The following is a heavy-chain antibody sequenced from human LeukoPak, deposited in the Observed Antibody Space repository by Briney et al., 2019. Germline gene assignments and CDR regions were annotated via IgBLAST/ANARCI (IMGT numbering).Heavy chain of an antibody. Sequence: GGSLRLPCAASGFTFSNAWMSWVRQAPGKGLEWVGRIKSKTDGGTTDYAAPVKGRFTISRDDSKNTLYLQMNSLKTEDTAVYYCTTAPRGWYRDYWGQGTLVTVSS. V-gene: IGHV3-15*01. D-gene: IGHD6-19*01. CDR3: TTAPRGWYRDY. CDR1: GFTFSNAW. CDR2: IKSKTDGGTT. J-gene: IGHJ4*02.